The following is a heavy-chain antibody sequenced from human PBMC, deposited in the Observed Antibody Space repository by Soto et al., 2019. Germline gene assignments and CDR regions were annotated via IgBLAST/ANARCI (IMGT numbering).Heavy chain of an antibody. D-gene: IGHD1-26*01. CDR1: GWTFTYYD. V-gene: IGHV1-8*01. CDR3: ARINRSGSYLLDY. J-gene: IGHJ4*02. Sequence: AAVRVTFKASGWTFTYYDTNGVREATGQGLEWMGWMNPNSGNTGYAQKFQGRVTMTRNTSISTAYMELSSLRSEDTAVYYCARINRSGSYLLDYWGQGTQVTLSS. CDR2: MNPNSGNT.